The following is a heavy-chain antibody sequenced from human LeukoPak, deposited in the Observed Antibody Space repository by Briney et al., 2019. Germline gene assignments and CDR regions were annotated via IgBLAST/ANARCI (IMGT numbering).Heavy chain of an antibody. CDR1: VYTFTGYY. V-gene: IGHV1-2*02. J-gene: IGHJ4*02. CDR2: INPNSGVT. CDR3: ARLSTPNLYYFDY. Sequence: ASVNVSCKVSVYTFTGYYMHWVRQAPGQGLEWMGWINPNSGVTYNAQKFQGRVSMTRDTSISTAYMEVSRLRSDDSALYYCARLSTPNLYYFDYWGQGTLVTVSS. D-gene: IGHD3-16*02.